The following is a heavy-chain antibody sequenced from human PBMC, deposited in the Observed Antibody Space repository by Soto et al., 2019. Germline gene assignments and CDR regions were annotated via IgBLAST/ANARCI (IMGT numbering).Heavy chain of an antibody. CDR3: ARLDRWHSSTWYYFDH. Sequence: QVQLVQSGAEVKKPGASVKVSCKASGYTFTSYAVHWLRQAPGQRLEWVGWINAGSGDTKYSQNFQGRVTITKDTSATTDYMEVSSLRSVDTAVYDCARLDRWHSSTWYYFDHWGQGTLVTVAS. CDR1: GYTFTSYA. CDR2: INAGSGDT. D-gene: IGHD6-13*01. V-gene: IGHV1-3*01. J-gene: IGHJ4*02.